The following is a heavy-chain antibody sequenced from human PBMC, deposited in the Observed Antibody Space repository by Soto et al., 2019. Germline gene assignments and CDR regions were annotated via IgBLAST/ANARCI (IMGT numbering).Heavy chain of an antibody. V-gene: IGHV5-51*01. CDR2: IYTADKKI. D-gene: IGHD5-12*01. CDR1: GSPFTTYW. CDR3: SRKHSGGYLNRFES. J-gene: IGHJ5*01. Sequence: RGESLKISCKVSGSPFTTYWIVLVRHLPGKGLEWMVAIYTADKKIKLNQSLICQVTISTNRTTSTSLLQCSMRQGSETATYYCSRKHSGGYLNRFESGGQRTQVTVSS.